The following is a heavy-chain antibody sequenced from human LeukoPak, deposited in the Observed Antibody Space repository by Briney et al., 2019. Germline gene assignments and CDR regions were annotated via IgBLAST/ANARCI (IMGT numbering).Heavy chain of an antibody. D-gene: IGHD3-10*01. V-gene: IGHV4-30-2*01. CDR2: IYHSGST. CDR1: GGSISSGGYS. CDR3: ASVYYYGSGTKKGGYFDY. J-gene: IGHJ4*02. Sequence: SQTLSLTCAVSGGSISSGGYSWSWIRQPPGKGPEWIGYIYHSGSTYYNPSLKSRVTISVDRSKNQFSLKLSSVTAADTAVYYCASVYYYGSGTKKGGYFDYWGQGTLVTVSS.